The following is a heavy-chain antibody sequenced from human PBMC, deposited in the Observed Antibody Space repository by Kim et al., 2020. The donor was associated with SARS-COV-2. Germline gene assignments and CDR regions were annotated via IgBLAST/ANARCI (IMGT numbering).Heavy chain of an antibody. D-gene: IGHD3-10*01. CDR2: IWNDGSNK. Sequence: GGSLRLSCAASGFTFRSYGMHWGRQAPGKGLEWVATIWNDGSNKDYADSVKGRFTIFRDNSKNTLFLLMDSLIVEDTAVYYCAKTLVRGADYYGMDGWG. CDR3: AKTLVRGADYYGMDG. J-gene: IGHJ6*02. V-gene: IGHV3-33*06. CDR1: GFTFRSYG.